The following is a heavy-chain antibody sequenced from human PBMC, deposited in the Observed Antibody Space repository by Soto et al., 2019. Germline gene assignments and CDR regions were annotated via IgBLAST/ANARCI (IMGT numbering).Heavy chain of an antibody. CDR3: VSTQTFDY. CDR1: GFTFSSYS. J-gene: IGHJ4*02. Sequence: PGGSLRLSCAASGFTFSSYSMNWVRQAPGKGLEWVANIKQDGSEKNYVDSVKGRFTISRDNAKNSLYLQMNTMRVEDTAVYYCVSTQTFDYWGQGALVTVSS. CDR2: IKQDGSEK. V-gene: IGHV3-7*01.